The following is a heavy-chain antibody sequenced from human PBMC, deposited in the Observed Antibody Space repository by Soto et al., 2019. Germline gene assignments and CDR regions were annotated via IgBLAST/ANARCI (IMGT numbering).Heavy chain of an antibody. Sequence: QVQLVESGGGVVQPGRSLRLSCAASGLTFSRYAMHWFRQAPDKGLEWVAVISYDESDKYYADSVKGRFTISRDNSKNTLYLQVNSLRAEDTAVYYCAVDSFANLHHWGQGTLVTVSS. CDR1: GLTFSRYA. J-gene: IGHJ5*02. CDR3: AVDSFANLHH. V-gene: IGHV3-30-3*01. D-gene: IGHD3-3*01. CDR2: ISYDESDK.